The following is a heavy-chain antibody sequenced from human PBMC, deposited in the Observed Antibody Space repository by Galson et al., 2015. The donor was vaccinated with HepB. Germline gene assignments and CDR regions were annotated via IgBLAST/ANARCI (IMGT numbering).Heavy chain of an antibody. CDR1: GGSISSYY. V-gene: IGHV4-59*01. CDR3: ARAGYSSGWYNWFDP. D-gene: IGHD6-19*01. J-gene: IGHJ5*02. Sequence: TLSLTCTVSGGSISSYYWSWIRQPPGKGLEWIGYIYYSGSTNYNPSLKSRVTISVDTSKNQFSLKLSSVTAADTAVYYCARAGYSSGWYNWFDPWGQGTLVTVSS. CDR2: IYYSGST.